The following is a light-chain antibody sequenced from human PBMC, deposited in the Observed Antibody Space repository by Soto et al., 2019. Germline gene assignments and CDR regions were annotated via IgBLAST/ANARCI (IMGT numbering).Light chain of an antibody. CDR1: QYISSW. CDR2: KAS. Sequence: DIQMTQSPSTLSASVGDRVTITCRASQYISSWLAWYQQKPGKAPKLLIYKASSLESGVPSRFSGSGSGTAFTLTISSLQTDDFATYYCQQYNSQRTFGQGTKVESK. CDR3: QQYNSQRT. V-gene: IGKV1-5*03. J-gene: IGKJ1*01.